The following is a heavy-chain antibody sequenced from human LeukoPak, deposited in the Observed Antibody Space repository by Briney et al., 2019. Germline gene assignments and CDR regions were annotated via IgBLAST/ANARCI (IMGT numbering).Heavy chain of an antibody. CDR2: IIPIFGTA. J-gene: IGHJ6*02. V-gene: IGHV1-69*13. D-gene: IGHD3-22*01. Sequence: SVKVSCKASGYTFTSYGISWVRQAPGQGLEWMGGIIPIFGTANYAQKFQGRVTITADESTSTAYMELSSLRSEDTAVYYCASTYYYDSSGYPYYYYYGMDVWGQGTTVTVSS. CDR1: GYTFTSYG. CDR3: ASTYYYDSSGYPYYYYYGMDV.